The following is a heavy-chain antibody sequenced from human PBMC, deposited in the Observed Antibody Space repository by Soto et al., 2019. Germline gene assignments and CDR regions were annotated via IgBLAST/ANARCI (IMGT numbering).Heavy chain of an antibody. Sequence: EVQLLNSGGGLVQPGGSLRLSCAASGFTFSNYDMNWVRQAPGKGLEWVSAISGRGSSTYYADSVKGRFTISRDDSKNTAYLQMNSLRAEHTAVYYCAKGSIVAGAIRYDLDYWGQGTLVTVSS. V-gene: IGHV3-23*01. CDR1: GFTFSNYD. CDR2: ISGRGSST. CDR3: AKGSIVAGAIRYDLDY. D-gene: IGHD2-2*01. J-gene: IGHJ4*02.